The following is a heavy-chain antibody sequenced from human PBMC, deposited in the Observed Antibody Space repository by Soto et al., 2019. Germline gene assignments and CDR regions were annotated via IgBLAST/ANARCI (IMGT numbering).Heavy chain of an antibody. D-gene: IGHD5-18*01. J-gene: IGHJ4*02. CDR3: ARGVGTAMVYCDY. V-gene: IGHV4-34*01. CDR1: GGSFSGDY. CDR2: INHSGST. Sequence: SETLSLTCAVYGGSFSGDYWSWIRQPPGKGLEGIGEINHSGSTNYNPSLKSRVTISVDTSKNQFSLKLSSVTAADTAVYYGARGVGTAMVYCDYWGQGTRVTVSA.